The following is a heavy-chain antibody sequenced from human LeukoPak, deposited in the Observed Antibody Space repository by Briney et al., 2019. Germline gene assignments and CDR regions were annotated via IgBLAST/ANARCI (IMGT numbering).Heavy chain of an antibody. V-gene: IGHV4-4*02. D-gene: IGHD3-9*01. CDR1: GGSITQTKY. CDR3: ASRDRDILTGSEWFDP. CDR2: VNLQGGT. Sequence: PSETLSLTCDVSGGSITQTKYWTGVRQPPGKGLEWIGEVNLQGGTNYNPSLLRRGSISVATSANHVSLKMTSVTAADTAVYSCASRDRDILTGSEWFDPWGQGTLVTVSS. J-gene: IGHJ5*02.